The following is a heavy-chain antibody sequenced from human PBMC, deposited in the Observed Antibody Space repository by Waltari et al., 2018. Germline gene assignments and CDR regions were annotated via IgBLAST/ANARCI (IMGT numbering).Heavy chain of an antibody. CDR2: ISGSGSII. CDR1: GFTFRSHE. Sequence: VQLVESGGGFVQPGGSLRLSCVASGFTFRSHEMNWVRQAPGKGLEWISYISGSGSIINYAESVKGRFTISRDNAKNSMYLEMNSLRAEDTAVYYCVSRWELSPDYYYGLDVWGQGTMVTVSS. V-gene: IGHV3-48*03. J-gene: IGHJ6*02. D-gene: IGHD1-26*01. CDR3: VSRWELSPDYYYGLDV.